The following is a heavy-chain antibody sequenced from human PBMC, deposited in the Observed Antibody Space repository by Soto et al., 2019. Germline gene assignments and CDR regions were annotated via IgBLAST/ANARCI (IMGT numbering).Heavy chain of an antibody. CDR1: GFTFSSYG. Sequence: GGSLRLSCAASGFTFSSYGMHWVRQAPGKGLEWVAVISYDGSNKYYADSVKGRFTISRDNSKNTLYLQMNSLRAEDTAVYYCAKTLVRGVIPLFDYWGQGTLVTVSS. CDR2: ISYDGSNK. V-gene: IGHV3-30*18. D-gene: IGHD3-10*01. CDR3: AKTLVRGVIPLFDY. J-gene: IGHJ4*02.